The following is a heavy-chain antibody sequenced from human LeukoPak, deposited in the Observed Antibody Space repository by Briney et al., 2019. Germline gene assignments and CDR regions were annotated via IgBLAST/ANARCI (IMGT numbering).Heavy chain of an antibody. CDR1: GGSISSYY. CDR3: ARVPYGGSAPLFDY. J-gene: IGHJ4*02. Sequence: SETLSLTCTVSGGSISSYYWSWLRQPPGKGLEWIGYIYSSGGTNYNPSLKSRVTISVDTSKNQFSLKLSSVTAADTAYYYCARVPYGGSAPLFDYWGQGTLVTVSS. V-gene: IGHV4-59*01. D-gene: IGHD6-6*01. CDR2: IYSSGGT.